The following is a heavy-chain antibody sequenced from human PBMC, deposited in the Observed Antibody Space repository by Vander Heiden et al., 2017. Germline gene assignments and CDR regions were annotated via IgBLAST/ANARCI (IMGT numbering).Heavy chain of an antibody. V-gene: IGHV3-15*01. Sequence: EVQLVESGGGLVKPGGSLRLSCAASGFTFSNAWMSWVRQAPGKGLEWVGRIKSKTDGGTTDYAAPVKGRFTISRDDSKNTLYLQMNSLKTEDTAVYYCTTDPLTHLHDFDYWGQGTLVTVSS. CDR3: TTDPLTHLHDFDY. CDR2: IKSKTDGGTT. CDR1: GFTFSNAW. J-gene: IGHJ4*02.